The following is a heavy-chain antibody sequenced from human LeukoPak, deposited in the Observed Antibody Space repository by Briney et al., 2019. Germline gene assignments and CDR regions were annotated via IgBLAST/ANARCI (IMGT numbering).Heavy chain of an antibody. Sequence: SETLSLTCAVYGGSFSGYYWSWIRQPPGKGPEWIGEINHSGSTNYNPSLKSRVTISVDTSKNQFSLKLSSVTAADTAVYYCASTYYYDSSGYWGDYWGQGTLVTVSS. CDR3: ASTYYYDSSGYWGDY. CDR1: GGSFSGYY. J-gene: IGHJ4*02. D-gene: IGHD3-22*01. V-gene: IGHV4-34*01. CDR2: INHSGST.